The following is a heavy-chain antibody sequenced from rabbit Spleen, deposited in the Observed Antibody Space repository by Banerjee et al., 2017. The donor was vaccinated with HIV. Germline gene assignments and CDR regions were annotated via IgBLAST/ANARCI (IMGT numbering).Heavy chain of an antibody. Sequence: HLKESGGGLVQPGGSLKLSCTASGFTLSSYYMNWVRQAPGKGLEWIGYIDPVFGITYYANWVNGRFSISRENAQNTVFLQMTSLTAADTATYFCAREDGGVDYACGLWGPGTLVTVS. CDR2: IDPVFGIT. J-gene: IGHJ4*01. D-gene: IGHD6-1*01. CDR3: AREDGGVDYACGL. V-gene: IGHV1S7*01. CDR1: GFTLSSYY.